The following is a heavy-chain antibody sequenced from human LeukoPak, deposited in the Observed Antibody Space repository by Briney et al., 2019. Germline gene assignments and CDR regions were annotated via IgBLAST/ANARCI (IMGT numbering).Heavy chain of an antibody. J-gene: IGHJ6*02. Sequence: SETLSLTCTVSGGSISSYYWSWLRQPPGKGLEWIGYIYYTRITNYSPSLNSRITISVDTSKNQFSLKLTSVAGAYTAVYYCTRHAPVPVIGHGMGVWGQGTTVTVSS. D-gene: IGHD3-10*01. V-gene: IGHV4-59*08. CDR3: TRHAPVPVIGHGMGV. CDR1: GGSISSYY. CDR2: IYYTRIT.